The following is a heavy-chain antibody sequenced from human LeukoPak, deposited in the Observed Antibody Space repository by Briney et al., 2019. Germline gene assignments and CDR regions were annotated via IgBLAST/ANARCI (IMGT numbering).Heavy chain of an antibody. D-gene: IGHD6-13*01. J-gene: IGHJ4*02. CDR1: GGSFSGYY. CDR3: ARGRQQLAHFDY. Sequence: PSETLSLTCAVYGGSFSGYYWSWIRQPPGKGLEWIGEINHSGSTNYNPSLKSRVTISVDTSKNQFSLKLSPVTAADTAVYYCARGRQQLAHFDYWGQGTLVTVSS. V-gene: IGHV4-34*01. CDR2: INHSGST.